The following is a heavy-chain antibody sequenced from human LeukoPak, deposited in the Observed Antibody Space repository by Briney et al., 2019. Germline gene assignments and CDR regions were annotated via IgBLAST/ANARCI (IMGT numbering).Heavy chain of an antibody. CDR2: IVVGSGNT. J-gene: IGHJ4*02. V-gene: IGHV1-58*02. D-gene: IGHD2-2*01. Sequence: SVEVSCKASGFTFTSSAMQWVRQARGQRLEWIGWIVVGSGNTNYAQKFQERVTITRDMSTSTAYMELSSLRSEDTAVYYCAADPGYSTSWDYWGQGTLVTVSS. CDR1: GFTFTSSA. CDR3: AADPGYSTSWDY.